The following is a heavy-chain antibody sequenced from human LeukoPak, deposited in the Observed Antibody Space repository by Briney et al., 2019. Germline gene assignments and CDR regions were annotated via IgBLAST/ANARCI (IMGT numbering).Heavy chain of an antibody. D-gene: IGHD6-19*01. CDR2: IYYSGST. V-gene: IGHV4-59*01. J-gene: IGHJ4*02. CDR1: GGSISSYY. CDR3: ARARSGSGWYGGRYYFDY. Sequence: SETLSLTCTVSGGSISSYYWGWIRQPPGKGLGWIGYIYYSGSTNYNPSLKSRVTISVDTSKTQFSLKLSSVTAADTAVYYCARARSGSGWYGGRYYFDYWGQGTLVTVSS.